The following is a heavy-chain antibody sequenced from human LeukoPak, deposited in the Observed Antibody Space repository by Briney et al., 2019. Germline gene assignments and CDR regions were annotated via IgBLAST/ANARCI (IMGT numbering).Heavy chain of an antibody. CDR3: ARDKGPDYYYGMDV. CDR1: GYTFTSYG. V-gene: IGHV1-18*01. Sequence: ASVKVSYKASGYTFTSYGISWVRQAPGQGLEWMGWISAYNGNTNYAQKLQGRVTMTTDTSTSTAYMELRSLRSDDTAVYYCARDKGPDYYYGMDVWGQGTTVTVSS. CDR2: ISAYNGNT. J-gene: IGHJ6*02.